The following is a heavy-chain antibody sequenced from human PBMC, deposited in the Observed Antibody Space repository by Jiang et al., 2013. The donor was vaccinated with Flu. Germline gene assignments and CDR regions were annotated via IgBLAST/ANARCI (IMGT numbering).Heavy chain of an antibody. Sequence: GLVKPSETLSLTCTVSGASVSRGRYYWSWIRQPPGKGLEWIGYINYYSGTTLYNPSLKSRVTISRDTSKNWFSLNLSSVTAADTAVYYCARHFDYWGQGTLVTVSS. CDR2: INYYSGTT. V-gene: IGHV4-61*01. CDR1: GASVSRGRYY. J-gene: IGHJ4*02. CDR3: ARHFDY.